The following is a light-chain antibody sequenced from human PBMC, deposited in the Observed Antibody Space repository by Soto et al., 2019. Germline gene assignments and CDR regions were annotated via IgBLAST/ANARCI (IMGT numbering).Light chain of an antibody. V-gene: IGKV3D-20*02. CDR3: QQRSNWWT. J-gene: IGKJ1*01. CDR2: GAS. CDR1: QSVSSSY. Sequence: PGERAALSCRASQSVSSSYLAWYQQKPGQAPRLLIYGASSRATGIPDRFSGSGSETDFTLTISSLETEDFAVYYCQQRSNWWTFGQGTKVDIK.